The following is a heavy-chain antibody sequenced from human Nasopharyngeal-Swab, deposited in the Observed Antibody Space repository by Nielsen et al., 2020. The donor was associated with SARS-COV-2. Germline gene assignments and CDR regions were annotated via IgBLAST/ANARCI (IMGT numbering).Heavy chain of an antibody. Sequence: SVNVSCKASGCTFSSYAISWVRQAPGQGLEWMGGINPILGIANYAQNFQGRVPITADKSTSTAYMELSSLRSEDTAVYYCARGDGRYSFDYWGQGTLVTVSS. CDR3: ARGDGRYSFDY. J-gene: IGHJ4*02. CDR2: INPILGIA. V-gene: IGHV1-69*10. D-gene: IGHD5-24*01. CDR1: GCTFSSYA.